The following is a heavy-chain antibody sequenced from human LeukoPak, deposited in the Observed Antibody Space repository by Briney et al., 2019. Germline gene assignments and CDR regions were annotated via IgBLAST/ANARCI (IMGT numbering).Heavy chain of an antibody. D-gene: IGHD3-22*01. CDR2: ITSSSNTI. J-gene: IGHJ4*02. Sequence: GSLRLSCAASGFSFSDFSMNWVRQAPGKGLEWVSYITSSSNTIYYADSVKGRFTISRDNAKNSLYLQMNSLRDEDTAVYYCARDGTDKIVAPRCFDYWGQGTLVTVSS. CDR3: ARDGTDKIVAPRCFDY. CDR1: GFSFSDFS. V-gene: IGHV3-48*02.